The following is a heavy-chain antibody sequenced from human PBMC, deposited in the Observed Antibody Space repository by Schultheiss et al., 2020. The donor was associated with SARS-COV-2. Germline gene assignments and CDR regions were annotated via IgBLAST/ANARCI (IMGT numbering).Heavy chain of an antibody. Sequence: SETLSLTCAVYGGSFSDYYWSWIRQPPGKGLEWIGSIYYSGSTYYNPSLKSRVTISVDTSKNQFSLKLSSVTAADTAVYYCARFSSGWYTFDYWGQGTLVTVSS. CDR3: ARFSSGWYTFDY. D-gene: IGHD6-19*01. CDR1: GGSFSDYY. J-gene: IGHJ4*02. CDR2: IYYSGST. V-gene: IGHV4-34*01.